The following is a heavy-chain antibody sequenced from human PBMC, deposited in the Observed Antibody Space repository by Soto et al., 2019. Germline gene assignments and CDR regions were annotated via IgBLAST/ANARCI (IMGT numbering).Heavy chain of an antibody. D-gene: IGHD3-10*01. V-gene: IGHV4-34*01. CDR2: INHSGST. Sequence: LSETLSLTCAVYGGSFSGYYWSWIRQPPGKGLEWIGEINHSGSTNYNPSLKSRVTISVDTSKNQFSLKLSSVTAADTAVYYCARGPPRITMVRGVTKFDYWGQGTLVTVSS. CDR1: GGSFSGYY. J-gene: IGHJ4*02. CDR3: ARGPPRITMVRGVTKFDY.